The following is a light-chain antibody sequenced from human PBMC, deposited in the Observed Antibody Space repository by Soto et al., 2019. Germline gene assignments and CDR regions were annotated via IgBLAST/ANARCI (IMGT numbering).Light chain of an antibody. Sequence: EIGLTQSPGTLSLSPGERATLSCRASQSVSRYLAWYQQKPGQAPRLLIYDASNRATGIPARFSGSGSGTDFTLTISSLEPEDFAVYYCQQRSNWWTFGQGTKVDNK. CDR1: QSVSRY. V-gene: IGKV3-11*01. J-gene: IGKJ1*01. CDR3: QQRSNWWT. CDR2: DAS.